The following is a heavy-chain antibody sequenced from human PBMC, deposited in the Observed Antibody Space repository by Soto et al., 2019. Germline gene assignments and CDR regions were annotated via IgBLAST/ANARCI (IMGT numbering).Heavy chain of an antibody. Sequence: TSETLSLTCTVSGGAILDSTYYWAWIRQPPGKGLEWIGTIYYSGGTFYTPSLKSRVTMSVDTSKNQFSLKLTSVTAADTAVYYCARAGDSSGPVALGYWGQGTLVTVSS. D-gene: IGHD6-19*01. CDR1: GGAILDSTYY. J-gene: IGHJ4*02. V-gene: IGHV4-39*07. CDR2: IYYSGGT. CDR3: ARAGDSSGPVALGY.